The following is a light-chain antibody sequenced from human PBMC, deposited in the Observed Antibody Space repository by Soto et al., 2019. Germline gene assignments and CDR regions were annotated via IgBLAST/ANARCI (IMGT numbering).Light chain of an antibody. Sequence: DIVMTHSPDSLAVSLGERATINCKSSQSVLYSSNNKNYLAWYQQKPGQPPKLLIYWASTRESGVPDRFSGSGSGTDFTLTISSLQAEDAAVYYCQQYYSTPWTFGQGTKVDIK. CDR2: WAS. J-gene: IGKJ1*01. CDR1: QSVLYSSNNKNY. CDR3: QQYYSTPWT. V-gene: IGKV4-1*01.